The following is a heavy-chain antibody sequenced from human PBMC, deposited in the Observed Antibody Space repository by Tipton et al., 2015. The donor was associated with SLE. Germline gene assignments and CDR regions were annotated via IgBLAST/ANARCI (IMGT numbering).Heavy chain of an antibody. D-gene: IGHD5-24*01. CDR3: AREGRDGYNPLGMDV. Sequence: QLVQSGAEVTKPGASVRVSCRAPTYYIHWVRQAPGQGLEWMGTINPTGTSTTYAQKFQGRVTVTRDTSTSTVYMQLGSLRSEDTAIYYCAREGRDGYNPLGMDVWGQGTTVTVSS. V-gene: IGHV1-46*01. CDR1: TYY. CDR2: INPTGTST. J-gene: IGHJ6*02.